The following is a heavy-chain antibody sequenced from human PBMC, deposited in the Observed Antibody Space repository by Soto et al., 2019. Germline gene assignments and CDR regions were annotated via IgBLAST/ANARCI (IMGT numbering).Heavy chain of an antibody. D-gene: IGHD6-19*01. V-gene: IGHV1-69*13. CDR1: GGTFSSYA. Sequence: GASVKVSCKASGGTFSSYAISWVRQAPGQGLEWMGGIIPIFGTANYAQKSQGRVTITADESTSTAYMELSSLRSEDTAVYYCASRSDYTKDLAVADYFDYWGQGTLVTVSS. CDR2: IIPIFGTA. CDR3: ASRSDYTKDLAVADYFDY. J-gene: IGHJ4*02.